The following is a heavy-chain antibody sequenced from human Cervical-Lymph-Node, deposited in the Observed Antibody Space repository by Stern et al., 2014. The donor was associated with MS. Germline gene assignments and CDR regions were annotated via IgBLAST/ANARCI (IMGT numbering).Heavy chain of an antibody. CDR2: TYHTGST. D-gene: IGHD1-7*01. Sequence: VQLEESGPGLVKSSQTLSLTCTVSGGSISSGDYFWSWIRQHPGKGLEWIGYTYHTGSTYYNPSLRSRATISVDTSKNQFSLKLYSVTAADTAVYYCARQLRGWYFDLWGRGTLVTVSS. V-gene: IGHV4-31*03. J-gene: IGHJ2*01. CDR1: GGSISSGDYF. CDR3: ARQLRGWYFDL.